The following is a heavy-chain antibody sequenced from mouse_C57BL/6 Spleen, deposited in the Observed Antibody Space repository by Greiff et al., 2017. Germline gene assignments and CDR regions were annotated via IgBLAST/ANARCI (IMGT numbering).Heavy chain of an antibody. CDR2: IHPNSGST. D-gene: IGHD2-10*02. CDR3: ARSAYGNYRYFDV. CDR1: GYTFTSYW. Sequence: QVQLQQPGAELVKPGASVKLSCKASGYTFTSYWMHWVKQRPGQGLEWIGMIHPNSGSTNYNEKFKSKATLTVDKSSSTAYMQLSSLTSEDSAVYYCARSAYGNYRYFDVWGTGTTVTVSS. J-gene: IGHJ1*03. V-gene: IGHV1-64*01.